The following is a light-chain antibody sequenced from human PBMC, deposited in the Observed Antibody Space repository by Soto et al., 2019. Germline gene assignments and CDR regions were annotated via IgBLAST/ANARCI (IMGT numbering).Light chain of an antibody. Sequence: DIKMTQSPYTLSASVGDRVTLTCRASQSISSWLAWYQQKPGKAPKLLIYDASSLESGVPARFSGSGSGTEFTLTISSLQPDDFATYYCQQYNADSTFGQGTRLEIK. CDR3: QQYNADST. V-gene: IGKV1-5*01. J-gene: IGKJ5*01. CDR1: QSISSW. CDR2: DAS.